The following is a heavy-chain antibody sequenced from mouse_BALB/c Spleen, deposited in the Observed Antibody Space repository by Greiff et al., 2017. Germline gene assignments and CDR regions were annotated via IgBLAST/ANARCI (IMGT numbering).Heavy chain of an antibody. CDR3: ARDGSRYYFDY. V-gene: IGHV5-9-4*01. D-gene: IGHD1-1*01. CDR1: GFTFSSYA. CDR2: ISSGGSYT. J-gene: IGHJ2*01. Sequence: EVKVVESGGGLVKPGGSLKLSCAASGFTFSSYAMSWVRQSPEKRLEWVAEISSGGSYTYYPDTVTGRFTISRDNAKNTLYLEMSSLRSEDTAMYYCARDGSRYYFDYWGQGTTLTVSS.